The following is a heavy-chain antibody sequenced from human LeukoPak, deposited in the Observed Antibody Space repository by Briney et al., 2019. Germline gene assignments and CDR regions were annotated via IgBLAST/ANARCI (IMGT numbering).Heavy chain of an antibody. V-gene: IGHV3-21*01. Sequence: GGSLRLSCAASGFTFSSYSMNWVRQAPGKGLEWVSSISSSSSYIYYADSVKGRFTISRDNAKNSLYLQMNSLRAEDTAVYYCARERGSYDSSGYYLDYWGQGTLVTVSS. J-gene: IGHJ4*02. CDR3: ARERGSYDSSGYYLDY. D-gene: IGHD3-22*01. CDR1: GFTFSSYS. CDR2: ISSSSSYI.